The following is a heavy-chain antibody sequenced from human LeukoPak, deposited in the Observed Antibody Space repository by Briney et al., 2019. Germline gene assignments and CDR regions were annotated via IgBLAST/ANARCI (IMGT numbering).Heavy chain of an antibody. J-gene: IGHJ4*02. D-gene: IGHD3-22*01. Sequence: SETLSLTCAVYGGSLSGYYRSWIRQPPGKGLEWIGEINHSGSTNYNPSLKSRVTISVDTSKNQFSLKLSSVTAADTAVYYCARGGPLYYYDSSGPSLSNFDYWGQGTLVTVSS. CDR2: INHSGST. CDR1: GGSLSGYY. CDR3: ARGGPLYYYDSSGPSLSNFDY. V-gene: IGHV4-34*01.